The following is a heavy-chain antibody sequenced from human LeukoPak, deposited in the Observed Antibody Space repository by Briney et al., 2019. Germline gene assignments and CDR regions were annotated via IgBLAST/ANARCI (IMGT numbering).Heavy chain of an antibody. CDR2: IYPGDSDT. J-gene: IGHJ4*02. V-gene: IGHV5-51*01. CDR3: ARQVNGGNFDY. D-gene: IGHD2-8*01. Sequence: GESLQISCKGSGYSFTSNWIGWVRQVPGKGLECMGIIYPGDSDTKYSPSFQGQVTISADKSISTAYLQWSSLKASDTAMYYCARQVNGGNFDYWGQGTLVTVSS. CDR1: GYSFTSNW.